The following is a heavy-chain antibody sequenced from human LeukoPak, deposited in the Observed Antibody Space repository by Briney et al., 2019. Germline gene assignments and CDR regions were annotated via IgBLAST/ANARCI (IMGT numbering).Heavy chain of an antibody. D-gene: IGHD3-10*01. CDR1: GLPFNKFW. Sequence: GGSLGLPRAAPGLPFNKFWMNWVGQAPGKGLEWVANIHPDGSGKNYVDFVKGRFTISRDNAKNSMYLQMNSLRAEDTAVYYCAVSGGSGFGWGQGTMATVSS. V-gene: IGHV3-7*02. CDR3: AVSGGSGFG. J-gene: IGHJ3*01. CDR2: IHPDGSGK.